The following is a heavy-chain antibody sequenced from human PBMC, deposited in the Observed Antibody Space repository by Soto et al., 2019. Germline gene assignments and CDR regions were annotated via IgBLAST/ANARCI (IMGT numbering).Heavy chain of an antibody. J-gene: IGHJ4*02. Sequence: QVHLVQSGTEVRRPGSSVTVSCKVSGGTFSTYTISCVRQAPGQGLQWMGGITPILRETTYAQNFQGRVSITADISATTAYMELSDLTSEDTAVYFCGRVPRYSFPTSDSLDQWGQGTRVTVSS. V-gene: IGHV1-69*06. CDR3: GRVPRYSFPTSDSLDQ. D-gene: IGHD5-18*01. CDR1: GGTFSTYT. CDR2: ITPILRET.